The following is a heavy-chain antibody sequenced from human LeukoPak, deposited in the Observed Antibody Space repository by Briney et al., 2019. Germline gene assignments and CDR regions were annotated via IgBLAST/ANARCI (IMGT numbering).Heavy chain of an antibody. V-gene: IGHV3-30*18. CDR2: ISYDGSNK. CDR3: AKVGWFGELLDYYHYGMDV. J-gene: IGHJ6*02. D-gene: IGHD3-10*01. CDR1: GFTFSSYG. Sequence: GGSLRLSCAASGFTFSSYGMHWVRQAPGKGLEWVAVISYDGSNKYYADSVKGRFTISRDNSKNTLYLQMNSLRAEDTAVYYCAKVGWFGELLDYYHYGMDVWGQGTTVTVSS.